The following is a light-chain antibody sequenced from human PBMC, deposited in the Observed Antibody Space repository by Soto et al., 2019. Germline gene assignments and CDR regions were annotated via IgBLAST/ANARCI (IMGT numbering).Light chain of an antibody. J-gene: IGKJ1*01. CDR2: DAS. CDR3: QQYDSSSPT. Sequence: DIQMTQSPSTLSASVGDRVTITCRASQSIGRWLAWYQQKPGKAPKFLIYDASSLEPGVPSRFSGSGSGSEFTLTISSLQPDEFSTYYCQQYDSSSPTFGQGTKVEVK. V-gene: IGKV1-5*01. CDR1: QSIGRW.